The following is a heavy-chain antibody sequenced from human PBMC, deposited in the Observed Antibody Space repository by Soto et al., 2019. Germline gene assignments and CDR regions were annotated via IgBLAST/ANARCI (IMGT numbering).Heavy chain of an antibody. J-gene: IGHJ5*02. Sequence: SETLSLTCAVYGGSFSGYYWSWIRQPPGKGLEWIGEIKHSGSTNYNPSLKSRVTISVDTSKNQFSLKLSSVTAADTAVYYCARKKRNVVVPAVTFDPWGQGTLVTVSS. D-gene: IGHD2-2*01. V-gene: IGHV4-34*01. CDR3: ARKKRNVVVPAVTFDP. CDR2: IKHSGST. CDR1: GGSFSGYY.